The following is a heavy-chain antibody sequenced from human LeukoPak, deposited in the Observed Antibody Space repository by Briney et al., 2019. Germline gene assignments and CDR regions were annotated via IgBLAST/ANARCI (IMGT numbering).Heavy chain of an antibody. CDR2: INHSGST. CDR1: GGSFSGYY. CDR3: ASLGGDSSGYYYAYFDY. V-gene: IGHV4-34*01. J-gene: IGHJ4*02. D-gene: IGHD3-22*01. Sequence: SETLSLTCAVYGGSFSGYYWSWIRQPPGKGLEWIGEINHSGSTNYNPSLKSRVTISVDTSKNQFSLKLSSVTAADTAVYYWASLGGDSSGYYYAYFDYWGQGTLVTVSS.